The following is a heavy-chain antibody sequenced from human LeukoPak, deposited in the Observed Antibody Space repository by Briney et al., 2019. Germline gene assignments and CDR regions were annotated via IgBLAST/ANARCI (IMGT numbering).Heavy chain of an antibody. J-gene: IGHJ4*02. CDR1: GGSISSGNYY. CDR2: IYHSGST. Sequence: SETLSLTCTVSGGSISSGNYYWSWIRQPPGKGLEWIGEIYHSGSTNYNPSLKSRVTISVDKSKNQFSLKLSSVTAADTAVYYCARAAAAAKDHFDYWGQGTLVTVSS. V-gene: IGHV4-39*07. D-gene: IGHD6-13*01. CDR3: ARAAAAAKDHFDY.